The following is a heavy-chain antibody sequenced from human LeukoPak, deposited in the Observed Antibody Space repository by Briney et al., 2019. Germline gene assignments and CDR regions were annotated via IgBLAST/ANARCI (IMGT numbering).Heavy chain of an antibody. Sequence: GGSLRLSCAASGFTFSSYAMSWVRQAPGKGLEWVSAISGSGDSTYYADSVKGRFTISRDNSKNTLYLQMNSLRAEDTAVYYCAKDFGDYYGSGSYYSPRWYFDYWGQGTLVTVSS. CDR3: AKDFGDYYGSGSYYSPRWYFDY. J-gene: IGHJ4*02. D-gene: IGHD3-10*01. CDR2: ISGSGDST. CDR1: GFTFSSYA. V-gene: IGHV3-23*01.